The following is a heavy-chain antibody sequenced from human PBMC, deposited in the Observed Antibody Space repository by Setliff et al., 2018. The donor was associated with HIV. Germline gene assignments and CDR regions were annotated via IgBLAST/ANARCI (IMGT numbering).Heavy chain of an antibody. J-gene: IGHJ3*02. V-gene: IGHV4-4*02. CDR2: IYHSGST. Sequence: SETLSLTCVVSGASFSSSNWWSWARQPPGKGLEWIGEIYHSGSTNYNPSLKSRVTISLDKSKSQFSLKLSSVTAADTAVYYCARGQPRSAFDIWGQGTMVTVSS. D-gene: IGHD1-1*01. CDR3: ARGQPRSAFDI. CDR1: GASFSSSNW.